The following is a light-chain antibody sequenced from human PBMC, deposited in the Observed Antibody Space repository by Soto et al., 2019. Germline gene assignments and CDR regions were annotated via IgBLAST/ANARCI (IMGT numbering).Light chain of an antibody. Sequence: DIQMTQSPPSLSASVGDRVTIICRASEGINTYLAWFQQEPGKAPKSLIYGATSLQRGVPSRFSGSGSGTEFTLTISSLQPDDFATYYCLQYNNYPYTFGQGTKVDIK. J-gene: IGKJ2*01. CDR2: GAT. CDR3: LQYNNYPYT. CDR1: EGINTY. V-gene: IGKV1-16*01.